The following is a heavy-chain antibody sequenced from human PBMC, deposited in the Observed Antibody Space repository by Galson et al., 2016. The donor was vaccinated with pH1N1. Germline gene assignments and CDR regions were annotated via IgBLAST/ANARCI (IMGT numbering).Heavy chain of an antibody. Sequence: PALVKPPQTLTLTCTFSGFSLSTSGMCVSWIRQPPGKALEWLALIDWDDDKYYSTSLKTRLTISKDTSKNQVVLTMTNMDPVDTATYYCARFNYGDYVNYFYYWGQGTLVTVSS. J-gene: IGHJ4*02. CDR2: IDWDDDK. CDR1: GFSLSTSGMC. D-gene: IGHD4-17*01. CDR3: ARFNYGDYVNYFYY. V-gene: IGHV2-70*01.